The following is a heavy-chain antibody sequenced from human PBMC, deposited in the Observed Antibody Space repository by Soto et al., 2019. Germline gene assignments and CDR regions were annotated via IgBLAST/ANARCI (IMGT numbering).Heavy chain of an antibody. V-gene: IGHV3-74*01. J-gene: IGHJ4*02. CDR2: INSDGSST. Sequence: GWSLRLSCAASGFTFSSYWMHWVRQAPGKGLVWVSRINSDGSSTSYADSVKGRFTISRDNAKNTLYLQMNSLRAEDTAVYYCAYDYGDYYFDYWGQGTLVTVSS. CDR3: AYDYGDYYFDY. CDR1: GFTFSSYW. D-gene: IGHD4-17*01.